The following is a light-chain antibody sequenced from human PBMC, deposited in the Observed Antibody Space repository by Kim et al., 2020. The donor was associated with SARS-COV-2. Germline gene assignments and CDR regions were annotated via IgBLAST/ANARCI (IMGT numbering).Light chain of an antibody. CDR1: QSVLYSTNNKNY. CDR2: WAS. CDR3: QQYYSTPYT. V-gene: IGKV4-1*01. Sequence: RATINCKSGQSVLYSTNNKNYIAWYQQKPGQPPKLLIYWASTREAGVPDRFSGSGSGTDFTLTISSLQAEDVAVYYCQQYYSTPYTFGQGTKLEI. J-gene: IGKJ2*01.